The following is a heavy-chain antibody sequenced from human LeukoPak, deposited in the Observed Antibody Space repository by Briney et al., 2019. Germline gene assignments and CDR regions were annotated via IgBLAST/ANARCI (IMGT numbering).Heavy chain of an antibody. CDR2: IYYSGST. CDR3: ASSHTYQPYYFDY. V-gene: IGHV4-59*01. CDR1: GGSTSSYY. Sequence: KPSETLSLTCAVSGGSTSSYYRNWIRQPPGRGLEWIGYIYYSGSTNYNPSLKSRVTISVDTSKNQFSLKLSSVTAADTAVYYCASSHTYQPYYFDYWGQGTLVTVSS. J-gene: IGHJ4*02. D-gene: IGHD3-16*01.